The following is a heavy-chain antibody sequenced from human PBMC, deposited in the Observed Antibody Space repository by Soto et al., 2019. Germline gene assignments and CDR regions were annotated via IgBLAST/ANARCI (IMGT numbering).Heavy chain of an antibody. CDR3: ASPNVGNTGV. V-gene: IGHV5-51*01. Sequence: GESLKISCKGSGYSFTSYWIGWVRQMPGKGLEWMGIIYPGDSGTRDSPSFQGQVTISADKSISSAYLQWSSLKASDTARHYCASPNVGNTGVWGHGTTVTVSS. J-gene: IGHJ6*02. CDR2: IYPGDSGT. D-gene: IGHD1-26*01. CDR1: GYSFTSYW.